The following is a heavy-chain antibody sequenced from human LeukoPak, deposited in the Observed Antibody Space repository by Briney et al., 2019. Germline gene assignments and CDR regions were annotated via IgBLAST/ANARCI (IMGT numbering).Heavy chain of an antibody. J-gene: IGHJ4*02. CDR2: IIPIFGTA. Sequence: ASVKVSCKASGYTFTGYYMHWVRQAPGQGLEWMGGIIPIFGTANYAQKFQGRVTITADKSTSTAYMELSSLRSEDTAVYYCAREMATLLGSFDYWGQGTLVTVSS. CDR1: GYTFTGYY. CDR3: AREMATLLGSFDY. D-gene: IGHD5-24*01. V-gene: IGHV1-69*06.